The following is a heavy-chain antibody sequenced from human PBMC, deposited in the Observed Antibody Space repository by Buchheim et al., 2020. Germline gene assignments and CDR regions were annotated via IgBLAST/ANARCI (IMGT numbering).Heavy chain of an antibody. V-gene: IGHV3-48*01. CDR1: GFTFSSYS. Sequence: EVQLVESGGGLVQPGGSLRLSCAASGFTFSSYSMNWARQAPGKGLEWVSYISSSSSTIYYADSVKGRFTISRDNAKNSLYLQMNSLRAEDTAVYYCARALQEYYYGSGSLYYYYYGMDVWGQGTT. D-gene: IGHD3-10*01. CDR3: ARALQEYYYGSGSLYYYYYGMDV. CDR2: ISSSSSTI. J-gene: IGHJ6*02.